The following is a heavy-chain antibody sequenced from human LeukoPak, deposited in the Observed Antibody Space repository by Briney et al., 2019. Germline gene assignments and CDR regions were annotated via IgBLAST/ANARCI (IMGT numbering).Heavy chain of an antibody. Sequence: GGSLRLSCAASGFTFSGFGMHWVRQAPGKGLEWVGVITFDGNKKYFADSVRGRFTISRDISKKTLYLQMSSLRNDDTAVYYCARASGSYSNFDYWGQGTLVTVSS. D-gene: IGHD1-26*01. CDR2: ITFDGNKK. V-gene: IGHV3-30*19. CDR3: ARASGSYSNFDY. CDR1: GFTFSGFG. J-gene: IGHJ4*02.